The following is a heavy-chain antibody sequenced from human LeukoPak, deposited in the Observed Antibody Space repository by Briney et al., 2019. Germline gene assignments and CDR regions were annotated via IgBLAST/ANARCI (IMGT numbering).Heavy chain of an antibody. J-gene: IGHJ4*02. D-gene: IGHD4-17*01. Sequence: GGSLRLSCAASRFTFSSYAMSWVRQAPGKGLEWVSAISGSGGSTYYADSVRGRFTISRDNSKNTLYLRMNSLRAEDTAVYYCAKELRGTRFFDYWGQGTLVTVSS. CDR3: AKELRGTRFFDY. CDR1: RFTFSSYA. CDR2: ISGSGGST. V-gene: IGHV3-23*01.